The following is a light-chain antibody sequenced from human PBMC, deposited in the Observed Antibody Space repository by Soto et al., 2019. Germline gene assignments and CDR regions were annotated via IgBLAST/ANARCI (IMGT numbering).Light chain of an antibody. Sequence: DIQMTQSPSTLSASIGDRVTITCRASQTINNWLAWYQQKPGRAPNLLIYHASNLETGVPSRFSGSAFGTEFTLTISSLQPDDVATYYCQHYNSYPWTFGQGTKVDIK. CDR3: QHYNSYPWT. V-gene: IGKV1-5*01. CDR1: QTINNW. J-gene: IGKJ1*01. CDR2: HAS.